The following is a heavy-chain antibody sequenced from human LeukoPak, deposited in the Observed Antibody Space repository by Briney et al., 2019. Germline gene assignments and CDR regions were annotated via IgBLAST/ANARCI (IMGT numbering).Heavy chain of an antibody. D-gene: IGHD2-15*01. Sequence: GGSLRLSCAASGLTVSNSYINWVRQPPGKGLEWVSVLYRDDTSYYAESVKGRFTISRDSAENTLDLQMSGLRAEDTAMYYCVSGYCRGARCHAFAFDIWGQGTMVTVSS. CDR2: LYRDDTS. J-gene: IGHJ3*02. CDR1: GLTVSNSY. CDR3: VSGYCRGARCHAFAFDI. V-gene: IGHV3-53*03.